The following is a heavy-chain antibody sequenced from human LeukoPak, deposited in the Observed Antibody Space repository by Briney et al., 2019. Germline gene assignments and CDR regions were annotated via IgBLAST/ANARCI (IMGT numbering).Heavy chain of an antibody. CDR2: IIPIFGTA. CDR1: GGTLSSYA. V-gene: IGHV1-69*05. D-gene: IGHD5-12*01. Sequence: ASVKVSCKASGGTLSSYAISWVRQAPGQGLEWMGGIIPIFGTANYAQKFQGRVTITTDESTSTAYMELSSLRSEDTAVYYCARGRGYSGYDSSGELTDFDYWGQGTLVTVSS. J-gene: IGHJ4*02. CDR3: ARGRGYSGYDSSGELTDFDY.